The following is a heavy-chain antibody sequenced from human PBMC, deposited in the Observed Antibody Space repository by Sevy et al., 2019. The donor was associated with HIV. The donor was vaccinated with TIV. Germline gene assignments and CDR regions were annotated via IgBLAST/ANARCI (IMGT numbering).Heavy chain of an antibody. CDR1: GFTFSSYA. Sequence: GGSLRLSCAASGFTFSSYAMNWVRQAPGKGLEWVSGISGSGGSGDKTNYADSVKGRFTISRDDSKYSLHLQLNSLRAEDTAIYYCARKYDSSGYYDYWGQGTLVTVSS. CDR3: ARKYDSSGYYDY. CDR2: ISGSGGSGDKT. D-gene: IGHD3-22*01. V-gene: IGHV3-23*01. J-gene: IGHJ4*02.